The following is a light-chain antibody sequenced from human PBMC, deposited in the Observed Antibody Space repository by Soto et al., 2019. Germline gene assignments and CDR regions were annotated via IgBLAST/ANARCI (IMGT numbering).Light chain of an antibody. Sequence: DIQMTQSPSSLSASVGDRLTITCRASQSISSYLNWYQQKPGKAPKLLIYAASSLQGGVPSRFSGSGSGTDFTLTISSLQPEDFATYYCQQSYLTLRTFGQGTKVDIK. CDR3: QQSYLTLRT. V-gene: IGKV1-39*01. CDR1: QSISSY. J-gene: IGKJ1*01. CDR2: AAS.